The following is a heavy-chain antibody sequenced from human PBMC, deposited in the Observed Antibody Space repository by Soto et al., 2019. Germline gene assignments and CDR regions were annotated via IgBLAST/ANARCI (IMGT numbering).Heavy chain of an antibody. Sequence: EVQLLESGGGLVQPGGSLRLSCAASGFTFSNYAMSWVRQAPGKGLEWVSAISGSGGSTYYADSVKGRFTISRDNSKNPLYLQMSSLRAEDTAVYYCARDLGYDFWSGYYGFDYWGQGSLVTVSS. CDR1: GFTFSNYA. D-gene: IGHD3-3*01. CDR2: ISGSGGST. CDR3: ARDLGYDFWSGYYGFDY. V-gene: IGHV3-23*01. J-gene: IGHJ4*02.